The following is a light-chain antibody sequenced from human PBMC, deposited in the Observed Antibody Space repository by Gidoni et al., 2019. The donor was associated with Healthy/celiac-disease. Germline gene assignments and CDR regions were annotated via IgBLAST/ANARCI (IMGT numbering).Light chain of an antibody. CDR1: HSLLHSNGYNY. CDR3: MQALQTPIT. V-gene: IGKV2-28*01. CDR2: LGS. J-gene: IGKJ5*01. Sequence: DIVMTQSPLSLPVTPGEPASISCRSRHSLLHSNGYNYLDWYLQKPGQAPQLLIYLGSNRASGVPDRFSGSGSGTDFTLKISRVEAEDVGVYYCMQALQTPITFGQGTRLEIK.